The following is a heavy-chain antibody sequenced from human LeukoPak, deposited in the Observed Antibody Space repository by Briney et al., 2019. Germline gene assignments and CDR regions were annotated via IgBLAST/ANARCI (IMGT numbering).Heavy chain of an antibody. CDR1: GFTFSSYT. CDR3: VKKAPIDSSGYYLYYFDY. J-gene: IGHJ4*02. Sequence: KAGGSLSLSCAASGFTFSSYTMNWVRQAPGKGLEWVSSISTSSSYIYYADSVKGRFTISRDNAKNSLYLQMNSLRAEDTAVYYCVKKAPIDSSGYYLYYFDYWGQGTLVTVSS. V-gene: IGHV3-21*01. D-gene: IGHD3-22*01. CDR2: ISTSSSYI.